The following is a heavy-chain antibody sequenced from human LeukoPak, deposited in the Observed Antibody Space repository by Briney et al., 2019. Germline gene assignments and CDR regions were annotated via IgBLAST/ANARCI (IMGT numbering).Heavy chain of an antibody. J-gene: IGHJ4*02. CDR1: GGTFSSYA. CDR3: ARGARRPGGHYYDYVWGSYRYHYFDY. V-gene: IGHV1-69*05. CDR2: IIPIFGTA. D-gene: IGHD3-16*02. Sequence: ASVKVSCKASGGTFSSYAISWVRQAPGQGLEWMGGIIPIFGTANYAQKFQGRVTITTDESTSTAYMELSSLRSEDTAVYYCARGARRPGGHYYDYVWGSYRYHYFDYWGQGTLVTVSS.